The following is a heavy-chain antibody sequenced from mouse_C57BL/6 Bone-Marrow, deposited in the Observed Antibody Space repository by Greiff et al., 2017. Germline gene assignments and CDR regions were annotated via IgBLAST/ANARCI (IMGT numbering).Heavy chain of an antibody. J-gene: IGHJ2*01. Sequence: VQLKESGTVLARPGASVKMSCKTSGYTFTSYWMHWVKQRPGQGLEWIGAIYPGNSDTSYNQKFQGKANLPAVTSASTAYMELSRLTPEDSAVYYGTRNKENWVDYWGQGTTLTVAS. CDR2: IYPGNSDT. CDR3: TRNKENWVDY. CDR1: GYTFTSYW. V-gene: IGHV1-5*01. D-gene: IGHD4-1*01.